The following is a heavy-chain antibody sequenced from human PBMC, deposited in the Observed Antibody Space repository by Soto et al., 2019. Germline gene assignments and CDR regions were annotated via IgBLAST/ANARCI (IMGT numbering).Heavy chain of an antibody. Sequence: PSETLSLTCTVSGGSISSGGYYWSWIRQPPGKGLEWIGSIYYSGSTYYNPSLKSRVTVSVDTSQNQFSLKLSSVTAADTAVYYCARQGLNDYDTSAYLLRHWGQGTLVTVSS. J-gene: IGHJ1*01. CDR3: ARQGLNDYDTSAYLLRH. D-gene: IGHD3-22*01. V-gene: IGHV4-39*01. CDR1: GGSISSGGYY. CDR2: IYYSGST.